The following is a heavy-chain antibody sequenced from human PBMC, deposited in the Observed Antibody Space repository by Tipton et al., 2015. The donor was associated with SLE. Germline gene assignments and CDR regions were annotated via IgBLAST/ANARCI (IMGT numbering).Heavy chain of an antibody. Sequence: TLSLTCAVYGGSFSGYYWSWIRQPPGKGLEWIGEINHSGSTNYNPSLKSRVTISVDTSKNQFSLKLSSVTAADTAVYYCASTHSSSAVDYWGQGTLVTVSS. CDR2: INHSGST. CDR1: GGSFSGYY. D-gene: IGHD6-6*01. CDR3: ASTHSSSAVDY. V-gene: IGHV4-34*01. J-gene: IGHJ4*02.